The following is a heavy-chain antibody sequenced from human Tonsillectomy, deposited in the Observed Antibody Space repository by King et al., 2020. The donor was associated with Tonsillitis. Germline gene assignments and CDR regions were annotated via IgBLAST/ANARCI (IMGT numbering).Heavy chain of an antibody. J-gene: IGHJ6*02. CDR2: MNPNRGNT. CDR3: AREGDWNDDPDYYYYSMDV. Sequence: VQLVQSGAEVKKPGASVKVSCKASGYTFTSYDINWVLQATGQGLEWMGWMNPNRGNTGYAQKFQGRVTMTRNTSISPAYMELSSLRSEDTAVYYCAREGDWNDDPDYYYYSMDVWGQGTTVTVSS. V-gene: IGHV1-8*01. D-gene: IGHD1-1*01. CDR1: GYTFTSYD.